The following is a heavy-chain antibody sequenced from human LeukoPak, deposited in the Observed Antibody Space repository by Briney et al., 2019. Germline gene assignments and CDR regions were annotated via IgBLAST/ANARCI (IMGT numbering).Heavy chain of an antibody. Sequence: PGGSLRLSCAASGFTFSSYAMHWVRQAPGKGLEWVAVISYDGSNKYYADSVKGRFTISRDNSKNTLYLQMNSLGAEDTAVYYCAREGIAARGVDYWGQGTLVTVSS. D-gene: IGHD6-6*01. CDR3: AREGIAARGVDY. V-gene: IGHV3-30-3*01. CDR2: ISYDGSNK. CDR1: GFTFSSYA. J-gene: IGHJ4*02.